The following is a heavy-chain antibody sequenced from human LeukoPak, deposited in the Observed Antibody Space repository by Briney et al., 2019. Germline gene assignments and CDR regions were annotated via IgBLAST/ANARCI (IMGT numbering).Heavy chain of an antibody. CDR3: AKVRGVVIPFFDY. D-gene: IGHD3-22*01. CDR2: IRYDGSNK. J-gene: IGHJ4*02. V-gene: IGHV3-30*02. Sequence: GGSLRLSCAASGFTFSSYGMHWVRQAPAKGLEWVAFIRYDGSNKYYADSVKGRFTISRDNSKNTLYLQMKSLRAEGTAVYYCAKVRGVVIPFFDYWGQGTLVTVSS. CDR1: GFTFSSYG.